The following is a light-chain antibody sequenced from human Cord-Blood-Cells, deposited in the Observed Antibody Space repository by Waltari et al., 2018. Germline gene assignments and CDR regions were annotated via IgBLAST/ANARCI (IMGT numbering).Light chain of an antibody. Sequence: DIQMTQSPSSLSASVGDRVTITCRASHSISIYLNWYQQKPGNAPKLLIYAASSLQSWVPSRFSGSGSGTDFTLTISSLQPEDFATYYCQQSYSTPLTFGGGTKVEIK. J-gene: IGKJ4*01. CDR2: AAS. CDR1: HSISIY. CDR3: QQSYSTPLT. V-gene: IGKV1-39*01.